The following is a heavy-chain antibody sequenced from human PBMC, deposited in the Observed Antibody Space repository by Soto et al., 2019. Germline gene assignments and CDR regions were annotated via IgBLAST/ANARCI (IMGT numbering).Heavy chain of an antibody. CDR2: IYHSGST. V-gene: IGHV4-38-2*01. Sequence: NPSETLSLTCAVSGYSISTGFNWGWIRQPPGKGLEWIGSIYHSGSTYYNLSLKSRVTISADTSKNQISLKLISVTAADTALYYCAGRYFDYWGQGALVTVSS. CDR1: GYSISTGFN. CDR3: AGRYFDY. J-gene: IGHJ4*02.